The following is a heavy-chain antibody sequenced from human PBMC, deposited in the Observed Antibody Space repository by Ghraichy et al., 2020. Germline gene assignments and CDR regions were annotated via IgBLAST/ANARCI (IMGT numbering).Heavy chain of an antibody. V-gene: IGHV3-73*01. CDR2: IRSKANSYAT. CDR3: TRGGNPRDAFDI. D-gene: IGHD4-23*01. CDR1: GFTFSGSA. Sequence: LSLTCAASGFTFSGSAMHWVRQASGKGLEWVGRIRSKANSYATAYAASVKGRFTISRDDSKNTAYLQMNSLKTEDTAVYYCTRGGNPRDAFDIWGQGTMVTVSS. J-gene: IGHJ3*02.